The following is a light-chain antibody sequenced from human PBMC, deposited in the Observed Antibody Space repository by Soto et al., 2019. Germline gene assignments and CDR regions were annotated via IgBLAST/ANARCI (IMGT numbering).Light chain of an antibody. J-gene: IGKJ1*01. CDR3: QQYGSSRT. V-gene: IGKV3-20*01. CDR1: QSISSSY. CDR2: SAS. Sequence: EVVLTQSPGTLSLSPGERATLSCRASQSISSSYLAWYQQKPGQAPRLLIYSASSRATGIPDRFSGSGSGTDFTLTISRLEPEDFAVYYCQQYGSSRTFGQGTK.